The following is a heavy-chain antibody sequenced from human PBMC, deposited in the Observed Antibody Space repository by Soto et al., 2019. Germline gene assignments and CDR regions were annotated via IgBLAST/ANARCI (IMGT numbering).Heavy chain of an antibody. CDR3: ARYPGPRGSGHDFAY. CDR1: GFTFTSYW. CDR2: INQDGRKK. J-gene: IGHJ4*02. D-gene: IGHD5-12*01. V-gene: IGHV3-7*05. Sequence: EVQLVESGGGLGQPGGSLRLSCAASGFTFTSYWMTWVRQAPGKGLEWVANINQDGRKKYYVDSVKGRFTISRDNPKNSLILQMSSLSDDDTSVYYCARYPGPRGSGHDFAYWGQGTLVTVSS.